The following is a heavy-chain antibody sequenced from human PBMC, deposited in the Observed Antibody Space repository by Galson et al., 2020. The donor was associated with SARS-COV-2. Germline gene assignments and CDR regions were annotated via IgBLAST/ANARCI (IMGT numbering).Heavy chain of an antibody. J-gene: IGHJ6*02. CDR3: ARDLTYYDILTGYIATYYYYYYYGMDV. V-gene: IGHV3-30-3*01. CDR1: GFTFSSYA. Sequence: GESLKISCAASGFTFSSYAMHWVRQAPGKGLEWVAVISYDGSNKYYADSVKGRFTISRDNSKNTLYLQMNSLRAEDTAVYYCARDLTYYDILTGYIATYYYYYYYGMDVWGQGTTVTVSS. CDR2: ISYDGSNK. D-gene: IGHD3-9*01.